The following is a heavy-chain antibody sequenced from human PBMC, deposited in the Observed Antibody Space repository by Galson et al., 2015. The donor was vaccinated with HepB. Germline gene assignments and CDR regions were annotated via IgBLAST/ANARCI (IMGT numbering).Heavy chain of an antibody. Sequence: SLRLSCAASGFTFSSYGMHWVRQAPGKGLEWVAVIWYDGSNKYYADSVKGRFTISRDNSKNTLYLQMNSLRAEDTAVYYCARDSYPQAYCGGDCLYYYYYYGMDVWGQGTTVTVSS. CDR1: GFTFSSYG. CDR3: ARDSYPQAYCGGDCLYYYYYYGMDV. V-gene: IGHV3-33*08. CDR2: IWYDGSNK. J-gene: IGHJ6*02. D-gene: IGHD2-21*02.